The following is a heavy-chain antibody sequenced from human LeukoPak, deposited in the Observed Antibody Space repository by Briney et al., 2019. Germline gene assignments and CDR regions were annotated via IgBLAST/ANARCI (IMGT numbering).Heavy chain of an antibody. D-gene: IGHD3-22*01. CDR2: FSGSGGNT. V-gene: IGHV3-23*01. CDR1: GFTFSSYA. CDR3: ARDDHYDSSGLLRD. Sequence: PGGSLRLSCAASGFTFSSYAMSWVRQAPGKGLEWVSTFSGSGGNTYYADSVKGRFTISRDNAKNSLYLQMNSLRAEDTAVYYCARDDHYDSSGLLRDWGQGTLVTVSS. J-gene: IGHJ4*02.